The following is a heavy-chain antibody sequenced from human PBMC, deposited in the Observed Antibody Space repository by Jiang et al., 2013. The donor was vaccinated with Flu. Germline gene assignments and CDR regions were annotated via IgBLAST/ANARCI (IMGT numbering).Heavy chain of an antibody. Sequence: VQLVESGAEVKKPGVSVKVSCKASGYTFTGYYMHWVRRAPGQGLEWMGRINPNSGGTNYAQKFQGRVTMTRDTSISTAYMELSRLRSDDTVVYYCARSSRFYDTDPYGMDVWGQGTTVTVSS. CDR2: INPNSGGT. CDR1: GYTFTGYY. V-gene: IGHV1-2*05. J-gene: IGHJ6*02. CDR3: ARSSRFYDTDPYGMDV. D-gene: IGHD3-22*01.